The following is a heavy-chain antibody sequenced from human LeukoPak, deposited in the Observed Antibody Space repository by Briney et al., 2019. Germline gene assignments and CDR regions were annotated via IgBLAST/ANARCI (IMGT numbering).Heavy chain of an antibody. Sequence: ASVKVSCKASGGTFSSYAISWVRQAPGQGLEWMGRIIPILGIANYAQKFQGRVTITADKSTSTAYMELSSLRSEDTAVYYCARDTYYTNGVCRYYYYGMDVWGQGTTVTVSS. CDR1: GGTFSSYA. CDR2: IIPILGIA. J-gene: IGHJ6*02. D-gene: IGHD2-8*01. V-gene: IGHV1-69*04. CDR3: ARDTYYTNGVCRYYYYGMDV.